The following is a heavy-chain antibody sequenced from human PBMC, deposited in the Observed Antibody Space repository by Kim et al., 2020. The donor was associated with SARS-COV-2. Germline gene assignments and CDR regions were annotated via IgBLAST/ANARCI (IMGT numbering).Heavy chain of an antibody. CDR2: IYYSGST. CDR3: ASLRRGAVAGIIGTSHNWFDP. Sequence: SETLSLTCTVSGGSISSSSYYWGWIRQPPGKGLEWIGSIYYSGSTYYNPSLKSRVTISVDTSKNQFSLKLSSVTAADTAVYYCASLRRGAVAGIIGTSHNWFDPLGPGNPGHRLL. D-gene: IGHD6-19*01. CDR1: GGSISSSSYY. V-gene: IGHV4-39*01. J-gene: IGHJ5*02.